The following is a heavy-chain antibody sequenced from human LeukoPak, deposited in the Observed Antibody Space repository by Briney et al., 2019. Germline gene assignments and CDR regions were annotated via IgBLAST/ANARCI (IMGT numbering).Heavy chain of an antibody. CDR2: INPNSGGT. J-gene: IGHJ5*02. CDR3: ARAGPPIAAAGFNWFDP. V-gene: IGHV1-2*02. Sequence: GASVKVSCKASGYTFTGYYMHWVRQAPGQGLEWMGWINPNSGGTNYAQKFQGRVTMTRDTSISTAYMELSRLRSDDTAVYYCARAGPPIAAAGFNWFDPWGQGTLVTVSS. D-gene: IGHD6-13*01. CDR1: GYTFTGYY.